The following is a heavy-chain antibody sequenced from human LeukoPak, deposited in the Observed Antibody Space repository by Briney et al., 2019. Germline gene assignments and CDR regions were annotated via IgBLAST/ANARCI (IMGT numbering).Heavy chain of an antibody. CDR3: ARGGGELLGY. D-gene: IGHD1-26*01. CDR2: ISYDGSNK. V-gene: IGHV3-30-3*01. Sequence: GGSLRLSCAASGFTFSSFAMHWVRQAPGKGLEWVAVISYDGSNKYYADSVKGRFTISRDNSKNTLYLQMNSLRAEDTAVYYCARGGGELLGYWGQGTLVTVSS. J-gene: IGHJ4*02. CDR1: GFTFSSFA.